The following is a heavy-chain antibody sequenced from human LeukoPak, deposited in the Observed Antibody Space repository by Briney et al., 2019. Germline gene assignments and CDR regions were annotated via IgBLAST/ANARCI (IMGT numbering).Heavy chain of an antibody. J-gene: IGHJ5*02. D-gene: IGHD1-26*01. V-gene: IGHV1-18*01. CDR1: GYTFTIYG. Sequence: ASVNLSFKGSGYTFTIYGISWVRQAPGQGHEWMGWISAYNGNTNYAQKLQGRVTMTTDTSTSTAYMELKSVRSDDTAVYYCAISNLWLGATRGWFDPWGQGTLVTVSS. CDR2: ISAYNGNT. CDR3: AISNLWLGATRGWFDP.